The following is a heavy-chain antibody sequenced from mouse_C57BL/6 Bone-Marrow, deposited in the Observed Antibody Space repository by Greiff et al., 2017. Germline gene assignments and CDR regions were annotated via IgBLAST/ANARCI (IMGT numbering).Heavy chain of an antibody. J-gene: IGHJ1*03. Sequence: EVKVVESGGGLVKPGGSLKLSCAASGFTFSDYGMHWVRQAPEKGLEWVAYISSGSSTIYYADTVKGRFTISRDNAKNTLFLQMTSLRSEDTAMYYCATDYYGSPHWYFDVWGTGTTVTVSS. D-gene: IGHD1-1*01. CDR2: ISSGSSTI. V-gene: IGHV5-17*01. CDR3: ATDYYGSPHWYFDV. CDR1: GFTFSDYG.